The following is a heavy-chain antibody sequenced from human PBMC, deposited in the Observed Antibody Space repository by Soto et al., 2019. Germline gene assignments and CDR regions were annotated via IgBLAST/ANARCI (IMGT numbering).Heavy chain of an antibody. Sequence: EVHLVESGGGLVQTGGSLRLSCAIFESTVSRDWMNWVRQAPGKGLEWVAHINQDGSEKYYVDSVKGRFTISRDNAKKSLDLQMNSLRPADKDMYDCSGGVGDAFWGQGTLVTVSS. CDR2: INQDGSEK. D-gene: IGHD1-26*01. J-gene: IGHJ4*02. V-gene: IGHV3-7*04. CDR1: ESTVSRDW. CDR3: SGGVGDAF.